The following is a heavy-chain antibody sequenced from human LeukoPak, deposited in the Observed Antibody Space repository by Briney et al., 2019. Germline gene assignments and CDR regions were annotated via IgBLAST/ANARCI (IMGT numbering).Heavy chain of an antibody. Sequence: ASVWVSCKASGYTFTGYYMHWVRQAPGQGLEWMGWINPNSGGTNYAQKFQGRVTMTRDTSISTAYMELSRLRSDDTAVYYCARDRDGWYTFDYWGQETLVTVSS. CDR1: GYTFTGYY. D-gene: IGHD6-19*01. CDR3: ARDRDGWYTFDY. CDR2: INPNSGGT. V-gene: IGHV1-2*02. J-gene: IGHJ4*02.